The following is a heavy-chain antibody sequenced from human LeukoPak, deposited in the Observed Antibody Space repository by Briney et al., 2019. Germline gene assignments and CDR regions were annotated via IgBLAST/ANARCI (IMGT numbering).Heavy chain of an antibody. V-gene: IGHV3-11*01. CDR2: ISSSGSTI. J-gene: IGHJ4*02. CDR1: GFTFSDYY. D-gene: IGHD1/OR15-1a*01. Sequence: GGSLRLSCAASGFTFSDYYMSWIRQAPGKGLEWVSYISSSGSTIYYADSMKGRFTISRDNAKNSLYLQMNSLRAEDTAVYYCAKGPLNTLRPYDYWGQGTLVTVSS. CDR3: AKGPLNTLRPYDY.